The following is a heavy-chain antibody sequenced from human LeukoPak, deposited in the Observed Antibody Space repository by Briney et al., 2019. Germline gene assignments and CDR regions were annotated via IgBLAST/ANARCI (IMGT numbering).Heavy chain of an antibody. V-gene: IGHV3-21*04. CDR2: IRFTGSYI. CDR1: GFTFSSYS. Sequence: GGSLRLSCAASGFTFSSYSMNWVRQAPGRGLEWVSSIRFTGSYIYYADSAKGRFTISRDDAKNLLSLQMISLRVEHTAVYYCAKVVAGNIDYYFDYWGQGILVAVSS. J-gene: IGHJ4*02. D-gene: IGHD2/OR15-2a*01. CDR3: AKVVAGNIDYYFDY.